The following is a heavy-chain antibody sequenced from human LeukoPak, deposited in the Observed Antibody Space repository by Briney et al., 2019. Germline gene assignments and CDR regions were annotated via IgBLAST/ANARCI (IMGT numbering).Heavy chain of an antibody. CDR1: GGSISSYY. Sequence: SETLSLTCTVSGGSISSYYWSWIRQPPGKGLEWIGYIYYSGSTNYNPSLKSRVTISVDTSKNQFSLKPSSVTAADTAVYYCARALGYCSGGSCPNWGYYLDYWGQGTLVTVSS. CDR2: IYYSGST. V-gene: IGHV4-59*01. J-gene: IGHJ4*02. D-gene: IGHD2-15*01. CDR3: ARALGYCSGGSCPNWGYYLDY.